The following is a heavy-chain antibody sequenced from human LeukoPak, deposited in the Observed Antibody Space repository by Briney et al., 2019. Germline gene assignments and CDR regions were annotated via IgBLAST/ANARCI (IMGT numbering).Heavy chain of an antibody. D-gene: IGHD3-9*01. Sequence: PGGSLRLSCAASGFTFSSYSMNWVRQAPGKGLEWVSSISSSSSYIYYADSVKGRFTLSRDNAKNSLYLQMNSLRAEDTAVYYCATALANDILDESAFDIWGQGTMVTVSS. CDR1: GFTFSSYS. J-gene: IGHJ3*02. CDR2: ISSSSSYI. V-gene: IGHV3-21*01. CDR3: ATALANDILDESAFDI.